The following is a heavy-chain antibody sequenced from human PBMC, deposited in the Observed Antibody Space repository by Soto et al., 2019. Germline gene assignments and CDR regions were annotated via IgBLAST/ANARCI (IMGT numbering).Heavy chain of an antibody. D-gene: IGHD3-22*01. V-gene: IGHV3-23*01. CDR2: ISGSGGGT. J-gene: IGHJ3*02. CDR1: GFTFSSYA. Sequence: LRLSCAASGFTFSSYAMSWVRQAPGKGLEWVSSISGSGGGTYYADSVKGRFTFSRDNSKNTLYLQMNSLRAEDTAAYYCEKTRPYYYDSSRFPYEIWGRGTMVTVSS. CDR3: EKTRPYYYDSSRFPYEI.